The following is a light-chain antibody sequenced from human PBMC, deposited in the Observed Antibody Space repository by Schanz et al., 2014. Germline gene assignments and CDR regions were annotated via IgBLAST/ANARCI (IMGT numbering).Light chain of an antibody. CDR2: GNS. CDR3: QSYDSSLSGSL. J-gene: IGLJ3*02. CDR1: SSNIGAGYD. V-gene: IGLV1-40*01. Sequence: QSVLTQPPSVSGAPGQRVTISCTGSSSNIGAGYDVHWYQQLPGTAPKLLIYGNSNRPSGVPDRFSGSKSGTSASLAITGRQGEDEADYYCQSYDSSLSGSLFGGGTKLTVL.